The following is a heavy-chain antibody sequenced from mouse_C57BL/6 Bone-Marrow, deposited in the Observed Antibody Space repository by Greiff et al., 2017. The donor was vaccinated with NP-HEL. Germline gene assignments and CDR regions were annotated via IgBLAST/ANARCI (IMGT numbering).Heavy chain of an antibody. D-gene: IGHD1-1*01. CDR1: GFSLTSYG. CDR2: IWGVGST. V-gene: IGHV2-6*01. Sequence: VQGVESGPGLVAPSQSLSITCTVSGFSLTSYGVDWVRQSPGKGLEWLGVIWGVGSTNYNSALKSRLSISKDNSKSQVFLKMNSLQTDDTAMYYCATYYYGSHYYAMDYWGQGTSVTVAS. CDR3: ATYYYGSHYYAMDY. J-gene: IGHJ4*01.